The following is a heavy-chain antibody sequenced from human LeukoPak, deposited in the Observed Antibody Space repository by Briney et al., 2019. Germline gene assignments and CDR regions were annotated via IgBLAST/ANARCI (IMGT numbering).Heavy chain of an antibody. CDR2: MYLSGTT. J-gene: IGHJ4*02. D-gene: IGHD3-22*01. Sequence: SETLSLTCTVSGDSINSLDLWSWVRQPPGKGLEWIGEMYLSGTTHSNPSVKSRVTISIDKSKNQFFLNLSSVTAADTAVYYCAGLVGRYSSGLYYYYFDYWGQGTLVPVSS. V-gene: IGHV4-4*02. CDR1: GDSINSLDL. CDR3: AGLVGRYSSGLYYYYFDY.